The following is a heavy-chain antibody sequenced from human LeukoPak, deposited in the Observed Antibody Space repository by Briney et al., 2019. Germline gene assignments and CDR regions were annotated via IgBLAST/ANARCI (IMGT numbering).Heavy chain of an antibody. J-gene: IGHJ4*02. Sequence: GSLRLSCVASGFTFSNYVMSWVRQAPGRGLEWVSGISGSEDTTYYADSVKGRFSISRDNSKNTLYLQMDSLRGEDTAVYYCAKDFRIGYSAHFDYWGQGALVTVSS. D-gene: IGHD2-21*01. V-gene: IGHV3-23*01. CDR3: AKDFRIGYSAHFDY. CDR2: ISGSEDTT. CDR1: GFTFSNYV.